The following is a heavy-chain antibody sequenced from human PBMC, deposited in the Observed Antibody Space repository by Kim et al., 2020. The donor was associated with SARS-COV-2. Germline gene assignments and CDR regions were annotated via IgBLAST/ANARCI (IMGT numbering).Heavy chain of an antibody. J-gene: IGHJ6*02. V-gene: IGHV3-72*01. Sequence: SVKGRFTISRDDSKNSLYLQMNSLKTEDTAVYFCARAAVTSPLYYYNMDVWGQRTTVTVSS. D-gene: IGHD4-4*01. CDR3: ARAAVTSPLYYYNMDV.